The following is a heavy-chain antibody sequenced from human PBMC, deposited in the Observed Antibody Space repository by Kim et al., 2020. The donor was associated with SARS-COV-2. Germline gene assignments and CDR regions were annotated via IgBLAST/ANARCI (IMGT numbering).Heavy chain of an antibody. D-gene: IGHD3-9*01. CDR2: IYSRGLT. J-gene: IGHJ5*02. CDR3: ARDWGHYDIVTGYYKSNWFDP. V-gene: IGHV4-59*01. Sequence: GYIYSRGLTNQNPSLKSRVAISIDTSKNQFSLKLSSVTAADTAVYYCARDWGHYDIVTGYYKSNWFDPWGQGMQVTVSS.